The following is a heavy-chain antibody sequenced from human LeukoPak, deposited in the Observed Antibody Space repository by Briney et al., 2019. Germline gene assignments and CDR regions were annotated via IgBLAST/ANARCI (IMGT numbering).Heavy chain of an antibody. CDR1: GFTFSSYG. J-gene: IGHJ6*02. Sequence: PGGSLRLSCAASGFTFSSYGMHWVRQAPGKGLEGVAVISYDGSNKYYADSVKGRFTISRDNSKNTLYLQMNSLRAEDTAVYYCAVHYGDYGMDVWGQGTTVTVSS. CDR2: ISYDGSNK. V-gene: IGHV3-30*03. D-gene: IGHD4-17*01. CDR3: AVHYGDYGMDV.